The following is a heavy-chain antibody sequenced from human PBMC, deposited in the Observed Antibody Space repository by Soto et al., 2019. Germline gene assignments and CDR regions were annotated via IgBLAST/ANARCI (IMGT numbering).Heavy chain of an antibody. D-gene: IGHD2-21*02. V-gene: IGHV4-59*12. J-gene: IGHJ6*02. Sequence: SETLSLTCTVSGNSISSYYWSWIRQPPGKGLEWIGYIYYSGSTYYNPSLKSRVTISVDTSKNQFSLKLSSVTAADTAVYYCARVCGGDCHNGMDVWGQGTTVTVSS. CDR2: IYYSGST. CDR1: GNSISSYY. CDR3: ARVCGGDCHNGMDV.